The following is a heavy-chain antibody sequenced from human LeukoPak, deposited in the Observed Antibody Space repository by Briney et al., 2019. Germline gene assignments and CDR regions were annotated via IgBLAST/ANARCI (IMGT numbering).Heavy chain of an antibody. CDR3: ARDRGNPGIVVVPAAMGVSDY. V-gene: IGHV4-39*07. CDR2: IYYSGST. Sequence: SETLSLTCTVSGGSISSSSYYWGWIRQPPGKGLEWIGSIYYSGSTYYNPSLKSRVTISVDTSKNQFSLKLSSVTAADTAVYYCARDRGNPGIVVVPAAMGVSDYWGQGTLVTVSS. D-gene: IGHD2-2*01. J-gene: IGHJ4*02. CDR1: GGSISSSSYY.